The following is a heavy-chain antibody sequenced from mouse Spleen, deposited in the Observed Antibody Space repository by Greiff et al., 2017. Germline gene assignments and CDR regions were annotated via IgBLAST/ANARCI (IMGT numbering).Heavy chain of an antibody. V-gene: IGHV5-12*02. CDR3: ARRGDYDAWFAY. Sequence: EVKLMESGGGLVQPGGSLKPSCATSGFTFSDYYMYWVRQTPEKRLEWVAYISNGGGSTYYPDTVKGRFTISRDNAKNTLYLQMSRLKSEDTAMYYCARRGDYDAWFAYWGQGTLVTVSA. D-gene: IGHD2-4*01. J-gene: IGHJ3*01. CDR1: GFTFSDYY. CDR2: ISNGGGST.